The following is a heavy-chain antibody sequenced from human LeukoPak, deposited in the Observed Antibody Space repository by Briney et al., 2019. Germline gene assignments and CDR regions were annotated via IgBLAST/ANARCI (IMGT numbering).Heavy chain of an antibody. D-gene: IGHD1-26*01. Sequence: GGSLRLSCAASGFMFRSYAMSWVRQAPGKGLEWVSFIYSGGTTYYADPVKGRFTISRDNSKNTLSLQMNSLRAEDTAVYYCARDGDSGSYLAYFQDWGQGTLVTVSS. J-gene: IGHJ1*01. CDR2: IYSGGTT. V-gene: IGHV3-53*01. CDR3: ARDGDSGSYLAYFQD. CDR1: GFMFRSYA.